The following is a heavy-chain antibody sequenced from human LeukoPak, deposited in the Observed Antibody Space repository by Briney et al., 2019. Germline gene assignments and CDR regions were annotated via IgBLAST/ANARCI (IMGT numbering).Heavy chain of an antibody. CDR3: AGDGNTAMGDYYYYGMDV. V-gene: IGHV1-69*13. D-gene: IGHD5-18*01. CDR1: GGTFSSYA. CDR2: IIPIFGTA. Sequence: ASVKVSCKASGGTFSSYAISWVRQAPGQGLEWMGGIIPIFGTANYAQKFQGRVTITADESTSTAYMELSSLRSEDTAVYYCAGDGNTAMGDYYYYGMDVWGQGTTVTVSS. J-gene: IGHJ6*02.